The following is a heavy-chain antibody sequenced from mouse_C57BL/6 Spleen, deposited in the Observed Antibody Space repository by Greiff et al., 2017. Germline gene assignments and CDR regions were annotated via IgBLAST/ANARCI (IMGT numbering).Heavy chain of an antibody. Sequence: EVKLMESGEGLVKPGGSLTLSCAASGFTFSSYAMSWVRQSPEKRLEWFAYISSGCDYIYYVDTVKGRFGTSRDNARKTLCLQISSLKSEDTAVYYCTRGSLRSHWYFDVWGTGTTVTVSS. V-gene: IGHV5-9-1*02. CDR1: GFTFSSYA. CDR3: TRGSLRSHWYFDV. CDR2: ISSGCDYI. J-gene: IGHJ1*03.